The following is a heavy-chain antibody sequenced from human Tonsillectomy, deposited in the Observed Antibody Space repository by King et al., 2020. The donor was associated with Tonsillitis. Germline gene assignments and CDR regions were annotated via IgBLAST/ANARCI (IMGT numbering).Heavy chain of an antibody. V-gene: IGHV3-13*04. D-gene: IGHD2-15*01. CDR3: ATGYCSGGSCYSTNAFDI. CDR2: LGTAGDT. Sequence: VQLVESGGGLVQPGGSLRLSCAASGFTFSSYDMHWVRQATGKGLEWVSALGTAGDTYYPGSVKGRFTISRENAKNSLYLQMNSLRAGDTAVYYCATGYCSGGSCYSTNAFDIWGQGTMVTVSS. CDR1: GFTFSSYD. J-gene: IGHJ3*02.